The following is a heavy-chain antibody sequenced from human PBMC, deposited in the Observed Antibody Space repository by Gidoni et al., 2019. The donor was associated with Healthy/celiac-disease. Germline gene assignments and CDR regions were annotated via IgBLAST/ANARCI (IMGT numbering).Heavy chain of an antibody. V-gene: IGHV4-59*01. J-gene: IGHJ3*02. CDR3: ARDYIAFDI. Sequence: QVQLQESGPGLVKPSETLSLTCTVSGGSISSYSGSWIRQPPGKGLEWIGYIYYSGSTNYNPSLKSRVTISVDTSKNQFSLKLSSVTAADTAVYYCARDYIAFDIWGQGTMVTVSS. CDR2: IYYSGST. CDR1: GGSISSYS. D-gene: IGHD3-10*01.